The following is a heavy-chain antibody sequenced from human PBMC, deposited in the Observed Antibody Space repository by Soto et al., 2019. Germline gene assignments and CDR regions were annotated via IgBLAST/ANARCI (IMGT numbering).Heavy chain of an antibody. V-gene: IGHV1-18*01. Sequence: QVQLVQSGVEVKKPGASVTVSCKASGYTLNNYGITWVRQAPGQGPEWMGWITVYNGNTKNAQRLQGRVTMTTDTSTNTGHRELRNLRSDDTAVYYCARAPLYNNGLYGEWFDSWGQGTLVIVSS. CDR1: GYTLNNYG. J-gene: IGHJ5*01. CDR2: ITVYNGNT. D-gene: IGHD5-12*01. CDR3: ARAPLYNNGLYGEWFDS.